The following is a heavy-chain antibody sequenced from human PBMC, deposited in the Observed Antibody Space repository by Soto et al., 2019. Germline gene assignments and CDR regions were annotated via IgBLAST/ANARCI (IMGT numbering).Heavy chain of an antibody. D-gene: IGHD2-15*01. CDR2: ISGSGGST. V-gene: IGHV3-23*01. J-gene: IGHJ4*02. Sequence: GGSLRLSCAASGFTFSSYAMSWVRQAPGKGLEWVSAISGSGGSTYYADSVKGRFTISRDNSKNTLYLQMNSLRAEDTAVYYSAKDQTPSIVVVVAATIYWGQGTLVTVSS. CDR1: GFTFSSYA. CDR3: AKDQTPSIVVVVAATIY.